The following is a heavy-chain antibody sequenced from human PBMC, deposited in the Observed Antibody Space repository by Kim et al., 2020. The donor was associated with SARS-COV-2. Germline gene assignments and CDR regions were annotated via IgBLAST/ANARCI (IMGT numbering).Heavy chain of an antibody. CDR3: ARDSGKSIAAAGTAGRAFDI. CDR2: IWYDGSNK. CDR1: GITFSSYG. D-gene: IGHD6-13*01. J-gene: IGHJ3*02. V-gene: IGHV3-33*01. Sequence: GGSLRLSCAASGITFSSYGMHWVRQAPGKGLEWVAVIWYDGSNKYYADSVKGRFTISRDNSKNTLYVQMNSLRAEDTAVYYCARDSGKSIAAAGTAGRAFDIWGQGTMVTVSS.